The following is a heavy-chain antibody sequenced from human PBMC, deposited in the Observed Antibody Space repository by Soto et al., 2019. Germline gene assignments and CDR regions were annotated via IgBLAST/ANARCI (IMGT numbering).Heavy chain of an antibody. CDR3: ARDRGKTKYDFWSGYAYYFVY. V-gene: IGHV1-69*13. J-gene: IGHJ4*02. Sequence: SVKVSCKASGATFSSYAISWVRQAPGQGLEWMGGIIPIFGTANYAQKFQGRVTITADESTSTAYMELSSLRSEDTAVYYCARDRGKTKYDFWSGYAYYFVYRGPGPLVTVSS. D-gene: IGHD3-3*01. CDR1: GATFSSYA. CDR2: IIPIFGTA.